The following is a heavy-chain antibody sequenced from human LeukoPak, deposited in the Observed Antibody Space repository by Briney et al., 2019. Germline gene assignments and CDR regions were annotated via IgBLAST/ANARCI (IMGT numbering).Heavy chain of an antibody. Sequence: PSETLSLTCTVSGGSISSSSYYWGWIRQPPGKGLERIGSIYYSGSTYYNPSLKSRVTISVDTSKNQFSLKLSSVTAADTAVYYCARADFGDYGPPRHFDYWGQGTLVTVSS. CDR1: GGSISSSSYY. CDR2: IYYSGST. V-gene: IGHV4-39*01. J-gene: IGHJ4*02. CDR3: ARADFGDYGPPRHFDY. D-gene: IGHD4-17*01.